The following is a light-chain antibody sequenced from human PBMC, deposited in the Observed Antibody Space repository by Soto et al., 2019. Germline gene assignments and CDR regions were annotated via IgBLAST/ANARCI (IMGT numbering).Light chain of an antibody. Sequence: QSALTQPRSVSGSPEQSVTISCTGTTNYVSWYQQHPGKAPKLMIYDVNKRPSGVPDRFSGSKSGNTASLTISGLQAEDEADYYCCSFAGSYTSYFFGTGTKVTVL. CDR3: CSFAGSYTSYF. CDR2: DVN. V-gene: IGLV2-11*01. CDR1: TNY. J-gene: IGLJ1*01.